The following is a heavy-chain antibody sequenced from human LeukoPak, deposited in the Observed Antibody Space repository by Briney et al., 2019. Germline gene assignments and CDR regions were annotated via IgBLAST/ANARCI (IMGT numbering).Heavy chain of an antibody. J-gene: IGHJ4*02. Sequence: PSETLSLTCTVSGGSISSTTYYWGWIRQPPGKGLEWIGSIDYSGSTYYNPSLKSRVTISVDTSKNQFSLKLSSVTAADTAVYYCARTWDIYFDYWGQGTLVTVSS. CDR2: IDYSGST. CDR1: GGSISSTTYY. V-gene: IGHV4-39*01. D-gene: IGHD1-26*01. CDR3: ARTWDIYFDY.